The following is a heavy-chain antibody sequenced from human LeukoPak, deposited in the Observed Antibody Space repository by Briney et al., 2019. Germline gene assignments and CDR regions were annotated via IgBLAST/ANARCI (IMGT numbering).Heavy chain of an antibody. V-gene: IGHV4-34*01. J-gene: IGHJ4*02. CDR2: INHSGST. Sequence: SETLSLTCAVYGGSFSGYYWSWIRQPPGKGLEWIGEINHSGSTNYNPSLKSRVTISVDTSKNQFSLKLSSVTAADTAVYYCAALVGATGDYFDYCGQGTLVTVSS. D-gene: IGHD1-26*01. CDR1: GGSFSGYY. CDR3: AALVGATGDYFDY.